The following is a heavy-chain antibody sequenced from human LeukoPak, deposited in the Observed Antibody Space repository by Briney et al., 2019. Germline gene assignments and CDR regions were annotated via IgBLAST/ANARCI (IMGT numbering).Heavy chain of an antibody. D-gene: IGHD3-22*01. J-gene: IGHJ5*02. CDR3: ARSRDYYDSSGYPA. CDR1: GFTFSSYS. CDR2: ISSSSSYI. V-gene: IGHV3-21*01. Sequence: GGSLRLSCAASGFTFSSYSMNWVRQAPGKGLEWVSSISSSSSYIYYADSVKGRFTISRDNAKNSLYLQMSSLRAEDTAVYYCARSRDYYDSSGYPAWGQGTLVTVSS.